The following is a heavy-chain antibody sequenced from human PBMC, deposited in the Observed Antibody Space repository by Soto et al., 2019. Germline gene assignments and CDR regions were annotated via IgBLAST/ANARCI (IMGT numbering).Heavy chain of an antibody. CDR3: AHRRLWFGEVLYFQH. Sequence: QITLKESGPPLVKPTQTLTLTCTFSGFSLSTSGVGVGWIRQPPGKALEWLALIYWDDDKRYSPSLKSRLTITKDTSKNQVVLTMTNMDPVDTATYYCAHRRLWFGEVLYFQHWGQGTLVTVSS. J-gene: IGHJ1*01. V-gene: IGHV2-5*02. D-gene: IGHD3-10*01. CDR1: GFSLSTSGVG. CDR2: IYWDDDK.